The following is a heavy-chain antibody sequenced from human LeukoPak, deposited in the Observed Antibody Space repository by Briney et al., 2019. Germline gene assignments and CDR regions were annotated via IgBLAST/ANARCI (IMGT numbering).Heavy chain of an antibody. CDR1: GFTFSDYG. CDR3: AKDKPIDY. V-gene: IGHV3-30*18. CDR2: ISYDGRNE. J-gene: IGHJ4*02. Sequence: PGGSLRLSCVASGFTFSDYGMLWVRQPPGKGLEWVAVISYDGRNEHYADSVKGRLTISRDNSKNTVFLQMNTLSTEDTAAYFCAKDKPIDYWGQGTLVTVSS. D-gene: IGHD1-14*01.